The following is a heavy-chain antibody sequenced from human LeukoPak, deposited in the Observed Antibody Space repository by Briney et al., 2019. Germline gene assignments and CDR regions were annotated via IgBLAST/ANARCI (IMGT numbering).Heavy chain of an antibody. CDR2: IYHPGST. CDR3: ARQRRISSGPQPFDI. Sequence: SETLSLTCPLSGDSISGTTFYWGWIRQPPGKGLEWIASIYHPGSTYYNPSLESRVVISVDTSKNQFSLKLSSVTAADTAVHYCARQRRISSGPQPFDIWGQGSMVTVSS. V-gene: IGHV4-39*01. D-gene: IGHD2-15*01. J-gene: IGHJ3*02. CDR1: GDSISGTTFY.